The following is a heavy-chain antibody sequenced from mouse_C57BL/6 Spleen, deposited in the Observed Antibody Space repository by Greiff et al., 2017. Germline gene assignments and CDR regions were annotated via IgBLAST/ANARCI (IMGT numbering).Heavy chain of an antibody. Sequence: VQLKQSGGGLVKPGGSLKLSCAASGFTFSDYGMHWVRQAPEKGLEWVAYISRGGSTINYADTVKGRFTISRDNAKNTLFLQMTSLRSEDTALDYCARRGNYGYFDVWGTGTTVTVSS. J-gene: IGHJ1*03. V-gene: IGHV5-17*01. CDR3: ARRGNYGYFDV. CDR2: ISRGGSTI. CDR1: GFTFSDYG. D-gene: IGHD1-1*02.